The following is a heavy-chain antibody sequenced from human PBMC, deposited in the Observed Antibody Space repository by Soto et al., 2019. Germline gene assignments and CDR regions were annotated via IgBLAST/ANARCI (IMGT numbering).Heavy chain of an antibody. CDR1: GYTFTSYG. J-gene: IGHJ4*02. Sequence: QVQLVQSGAEVKKPGASVKVSCKASGYTFTSYGISWVRQAPGQGLEWMGWISAYNGNTNYAQKLQGRVTMTTDTSSSTADMELRSLISDDTAVYYCARHDYVLIFDYWGQGTLVTVSS. CDR3: ARHDYVLIFDY. V-gene: IGHV1-18*01. CDR2: ISAYNGNT. D-gene: IGHD4-17*01.